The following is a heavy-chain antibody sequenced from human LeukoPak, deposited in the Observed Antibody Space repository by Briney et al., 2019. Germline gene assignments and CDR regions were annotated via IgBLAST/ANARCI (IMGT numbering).Heavy chain of an antibody. J-gene: IGHJ4*02. CDR1: GFTFSDYW. CDR2: IKQDGSEK. CDR3: ARVYFDYGVLHFDY. Sequence: PGGSLRLSCEASGFTFSDYWMSWVRQAPGKGLEWVANIKQDGSEKSYVDSVKGRFTISRDNAKNTLYLQMNSLRAEDTAVYYCARVYFDYGVLHFDYWGQGTLVTVSS. V-gene: IGHV3-7*03. D-gene: IGHD4-17*01.